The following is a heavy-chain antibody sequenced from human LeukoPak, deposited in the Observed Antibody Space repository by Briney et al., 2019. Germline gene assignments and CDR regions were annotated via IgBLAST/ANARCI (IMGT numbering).Heavy chain of an antibody. D-gene: IGHD3-22*01. Sequence: GESLKISCMGSGYSFTSYWIGWVRQMPGKSLEWMGIIYPGDSDTRYSPSFQGQVTISADKSISTAYLQWSSLKASDTAMYYCARQGAYYYDSSGYLDYWGQGTLVTVSS. J-gene: IGHJ4*02. V-gene: IGHV5-51*01. CDR2: IYPGDSDT. CDR3: ARQGAYYYDSSGYLDY. CDR1: GYSFTSYW.